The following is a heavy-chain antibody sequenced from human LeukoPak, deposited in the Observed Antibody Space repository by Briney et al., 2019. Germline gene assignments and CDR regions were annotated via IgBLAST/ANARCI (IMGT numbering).Heavy chain of an antibody. D-gene: IGHD1-26*01. J-gene: IGHJ4*02. CDR2: IKSKTDGGTT. CDR3: TTRGGSFSIFDY. V-gene: IGHV3-15*01. Sequence: GGSLRLSFAASGFTFSDAWMSWVRQAPGKGLEWVGRIKSKTDGGTTDYAAPVKGRFTISRDDSKNTLYLQMNSLKTEDTAVYYCTTRGGSFSIFDYWGQGTLVTVSS. CDR1: GFTFSDAW.